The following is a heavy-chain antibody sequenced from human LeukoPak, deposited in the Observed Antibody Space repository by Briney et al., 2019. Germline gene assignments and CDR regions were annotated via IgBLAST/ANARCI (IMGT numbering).Heavy chain of an antibody. CDR2: ISSSGSTI. V-gene: IGHV3-48*03. D-gene: IGHD3-10*01. J-gene: IGHJ4*02. Sequence: GSLRLSCAASGFPFSSYEMNWVRQAPGKGLEWVSYISSSGSTIYYADSVKGRFTISRDNAKNSLYLQMNSLRAEDTAVYYCARDLRVWFGEFLRNTPFDYWGQGTLVTVSS. CDR3: ARDLRVWFGEFLRNTPFDY. CDR1: GFPFSSYE.